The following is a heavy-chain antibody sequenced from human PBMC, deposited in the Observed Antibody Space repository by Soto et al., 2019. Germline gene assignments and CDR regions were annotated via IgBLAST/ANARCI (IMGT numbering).Heavy chain of an antibody. CDR3: ATESGSTYGYFDY. CDR1: GGSISSGDYY. V-gene: IGHV4-30-4*01. Sequence: KPSETLSLTCTVSGGSISSGDYYWSWIRQPPGKGLEWIGYIYYSGSTGYNPSLKTRLSMSVDRSKNQFTLRLTSVTAADTAVYFCATESGSTYGYFDYWGQGTQVTVSS. J-gene: IGHJ4*02. CDR2: IYYSGST. D-gene: IGHD4-17*01.